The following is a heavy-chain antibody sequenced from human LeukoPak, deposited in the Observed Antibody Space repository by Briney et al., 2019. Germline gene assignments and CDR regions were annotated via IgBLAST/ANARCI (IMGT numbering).Heavy chain of an antibody. CDR1: GYSISSGYY. CDR3: ARESPGDGYNYLDY. V-gene: IGHV4-38-2*02. Sequence: PSETLSLTCTVSGYSISSGYYWGWIRQPPGKGLEWIGSIYHSGSTYYNPSLKSRVAISVDTSKNQFSLKLSSVTAADTAVYYCARESPGDGYNYLDYWGQGTLVTVSS. D-gene: IGHD5-24*01. CDR2: IYHSGST. J-gene: IGHJ4*02.